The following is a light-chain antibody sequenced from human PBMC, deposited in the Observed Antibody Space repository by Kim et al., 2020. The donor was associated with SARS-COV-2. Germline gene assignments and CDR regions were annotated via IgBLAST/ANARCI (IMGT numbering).Light chain of an antibody. CDR2: EVT. J-gene: IGLJ1*01. CDR3: ISYAGTKNLYV. Sequence: QSVTISCAGTSSDVGGWNYVSWYQQHPGKAPKLMIYEVTKRPSGVPDRFSGSKSGNTASLTVSGLQAEDEADYYCISYAGTKNLYVFGTGTKVTVL. V-gene: IGLV2-8*01. CDR1: SSDVGGWNY.